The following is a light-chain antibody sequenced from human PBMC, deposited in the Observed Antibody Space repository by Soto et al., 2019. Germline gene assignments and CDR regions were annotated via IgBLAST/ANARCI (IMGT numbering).Light chain of an antibody. CDR3: SAYTTRSAV. CDR1: SSDVGGYHY. CDR2: EVT. V-gene: IGLV2-14*01. Sequence: QSALTQPASVSGSTGQSITISCTGTSSDVGGYHYVSWYQQLPGKAPKLMIYEVTKRPSGVSNRFSGSKSDNTASLSISGLQAEDEAEYYCSAYTTRSAVFGTGTKVTVL. J-gene: IGLJ1*01.